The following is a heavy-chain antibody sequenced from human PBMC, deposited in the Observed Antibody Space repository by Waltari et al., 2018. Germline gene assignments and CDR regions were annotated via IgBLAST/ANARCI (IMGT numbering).Heavy chain of an antibody. CDR1: GGSISSYY. Sequence: QVQLQESGPGLVKPSETLSLTCTVSGGSISSYYWSWIRQPPGKGLEWIGYIYYSGSTNYYPSLKSRVTISLDTSKNQFSLKLSSVTAADTAVYYCTSLFCGGDCYSDYWGQGTLVTVSS. J-gene: IGHJ4*02. V-gene: IGHV4-59*01. D-gene: IGHD2-21*01. CDR3: TSLFCGGDCYSDY. CDR2: IYYSGST.